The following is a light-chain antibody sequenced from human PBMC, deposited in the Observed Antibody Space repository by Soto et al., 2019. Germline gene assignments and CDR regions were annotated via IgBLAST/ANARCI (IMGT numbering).Light chain of an antibody. Sequence: DIQMTQSPSSLSASVGDRVTITCRASQGISNYLAWYQQKPGKVPKLLIYAASTLQSGVPSRFSGSGSGTDFTLTIISLQPEDVSTYYCQKYNSAPWTFGQETKVEIK. CDR2: AAS. V-gene: IGKV1-27*01. J-gene: IGKJ1*01. CDR3: QKYNSAPWT. CDR1: QGISNY.